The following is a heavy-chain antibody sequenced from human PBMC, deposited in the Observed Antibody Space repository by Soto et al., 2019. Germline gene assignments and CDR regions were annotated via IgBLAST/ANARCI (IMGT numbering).Heavy chain of an antibody. CDR1: GFTFSSYA. Sequence: LRLSCAASGFTFSSYAMHWVRQAPGKGLEWVAVISYDGSNKYYADSVKGRFTISRDNSKNTLYLQMNSLRAEDTAVYYCARGGDTAMRAIDYWGQGTLVTVSS. CDR2: ISYDGSNK. V-gene: IGHV3-30-3*01. D-gene: IGHD5-18*01. CDR3: ARGGDTAMRAIDY. J-gene: IGHJ4*02.